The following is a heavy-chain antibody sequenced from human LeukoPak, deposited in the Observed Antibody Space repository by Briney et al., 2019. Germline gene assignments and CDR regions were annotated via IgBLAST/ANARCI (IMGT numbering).Heavy chain of an antibody. CDR2: MNPNSGNT. CDR1: GYTFTSYD. CDR3: ARGGYCSSTSCSPSLFDP. D-gene: IGHD2-2*01. Sequence: ASVNVSCKASGYTFTSYDINWVRQATGQGLEWMGWMNPNSGNTGYAQKFQGRVTITRNTSISTAYMELSILRSEDTAVYYCARGGYCSSTSCSPSLFDPWGQGTLVTVSS. J-gene: IGHJ5*02. V-gene: IGHV1-8*03.